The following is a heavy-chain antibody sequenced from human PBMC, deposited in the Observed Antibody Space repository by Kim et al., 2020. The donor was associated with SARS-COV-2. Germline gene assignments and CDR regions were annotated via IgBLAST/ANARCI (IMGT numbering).Heavy chain of an antibody. J-gene: IGHJ6*02. CDR2: INTNTGNP. CDR3: AGQQLVQTYYYYGMDV. Sequence: ASVKVSCKASGYTFTSYAMNWVRQAPGQGLEWMGWINTNTGNPTYAQGFTGRFVFSLDTSVSTAYLQISSLKAEDTAVYYCAGQQLVQTYYYYGMDVWGQGTTVTVSS. D-gene: IGHD6-13*01. CDR1: GYTFTSYA. V-gene: IGHV7-4-1*02.